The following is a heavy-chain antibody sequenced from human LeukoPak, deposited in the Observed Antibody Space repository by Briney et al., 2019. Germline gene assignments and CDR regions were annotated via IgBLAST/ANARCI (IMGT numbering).Heavy chain of an antibody. CDR3: ARGDFDY. CDR2: IYTGGST. Sequence: GGSLRLSCAASGFTVSSNYMSWVRQAPGKGLEWVSVIYTGGSTFYTDSVKGRFTSSRDNSKNTLYLQMNSLRAEDTAVYYCARGDFDYWGQGALVTVSS. J-gene: IGHJ4*02. CDR1: GFTVSSNY. V-gene: IGHV3-53*01.